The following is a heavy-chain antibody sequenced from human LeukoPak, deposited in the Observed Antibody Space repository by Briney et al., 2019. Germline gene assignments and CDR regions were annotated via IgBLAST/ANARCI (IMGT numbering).Heavy chain of an antibody. Sequence: GSLRLSCAASGFTFVSYAMTWVRQAPGKGLEWIGSIYHSGSTYYNPSLKSRVTISVDTSKNQFSLKLSSVTAADTAVYYCARRLGYCISTSCHGLGSDYWGQGTLVTVSS. CDR3: ARRLGYCISTSCHGLGSDY. CDR1: GFTFVSYA. J-gene: IGHJ4*02. D-gene: IGHD2-2*01. CDR2: IYHSGST. V-gene: IGHV4-38-2*01.